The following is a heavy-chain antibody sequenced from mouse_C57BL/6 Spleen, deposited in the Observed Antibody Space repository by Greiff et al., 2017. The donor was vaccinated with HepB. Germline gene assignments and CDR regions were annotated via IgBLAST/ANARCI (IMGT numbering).Heavy chain of an antibody. D-gene: IGHD1-1*01. CDR2: IHPNSGST. CDR3: ARSVVEGDFDD. Sequence: QVQLQHPAAELVKPGASVKLSCKASGYTFTSYWMHWVKQRPGQGLEWIGMIHPNSGSTNYNEKFKSKATLTVDKSSSTAYMQLSSLTSEDAAVYYCARSVVEGDFDDWGKGTTLTVSS. J-gene: IGHJ2*01. CDR1: GYTFTSYW. V-gene: IGHV1-64*01.